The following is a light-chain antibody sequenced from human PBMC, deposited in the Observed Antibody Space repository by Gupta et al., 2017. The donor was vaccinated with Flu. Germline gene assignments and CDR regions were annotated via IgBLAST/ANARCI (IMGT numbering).Light chain of an antibody. V-gene: IGKV1-5*03. Sequence: DIQLTQSPSTLSASVGDRVTITCRASQSISYWLAWYQQKPGKAPKLLIYKASTLESGVPSRFSGSVSGTEFTLTSSSLQPDDFATYYCQQDNSYFTFGQGTKVEIK. CDR2: KAS. CDR1: QSISYW. J-gene: IGKJ1*01. CDR3: QQDNSYFT.